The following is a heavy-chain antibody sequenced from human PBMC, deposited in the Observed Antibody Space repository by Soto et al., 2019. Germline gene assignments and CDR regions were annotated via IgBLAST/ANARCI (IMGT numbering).Heavy chain of an antibody. CDR2: IIPIVGTA. D-gene: IGHD3-22*01. CDR3: ARAYYYDSSGYSY. J-gene: IGHJ4*02. CDR1: GGTFSSYA. V-gene: IGHV1-69*13. Sequence: SVKVSCKASGGTFSSYAISWVRQAPGQGLEWMGGIIPIVGTAHYAQKSQGSVTITAXXXXSXXXMXLXXLRXEXTAVYYCARAYYYDSSGYSYWGQGTLDTVSS.